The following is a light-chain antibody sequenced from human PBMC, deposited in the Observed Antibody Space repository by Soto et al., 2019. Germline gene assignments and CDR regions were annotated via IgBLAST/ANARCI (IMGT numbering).Light chain of an antibody. CDR3: CSYAGSSLWV. Sequence: QSALTQPRSVSGSPGPSVTSSCTGTSSDVGVYNYVSWYQQHPGKAPQLVIYDVIKRPSGVPDRFSGSKSGNTAYLTISGLQAEDEADYYCCSYAGSSLWVFGGGTKLTVL. CDR1: SSDVGVYNY. V-gene: IGLV2-11*01. J-gene: IGLJ3*02. CDR2: DVI.